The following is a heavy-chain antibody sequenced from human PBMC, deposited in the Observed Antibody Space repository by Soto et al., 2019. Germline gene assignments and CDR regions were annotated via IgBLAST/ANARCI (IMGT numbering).Heavy chain of an antibody. D-gene: IGHD3-22*01. V-gene: IGHV1-69*06. Sequence: SVKVSCKASGGTFSSYAISWVRQAPGQGLEWMGGIIPIFGTANYAQKFQGRVTITADKSTSTAYMELSSLRSEDTAVYYCARCYYYDSSGYYSWFDPWGQGTLVTVSS. CDR2: IIPIFGTA. CDR3: ARCYYYDSSGYYSWFDP. J-gene: IGHJ5*02. CDR1: GGTFSSYA.